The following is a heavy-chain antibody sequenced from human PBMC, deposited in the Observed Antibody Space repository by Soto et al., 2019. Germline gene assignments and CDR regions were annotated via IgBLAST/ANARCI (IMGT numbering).Heavy chain of an antibody. Sequence: QVQLQESGPGLVKPSETLSLTCTVSGGSISSYYWSWIRQPPGKGLEWIGYIYYSGRTNYNPSLTSRVTISVDTSKNQFSLKLRSATSADTAVYYCARETSGSYGAFDYWGQGTLVTVSS. CDR1: GGSISSYY. D-gene: IGHD1-26*01. J-gene: IGHJ4*02. CDR3: ARETSGSYGAFDY. CDR2: IYYSGRT. V-gene: IGHV4-59*01.